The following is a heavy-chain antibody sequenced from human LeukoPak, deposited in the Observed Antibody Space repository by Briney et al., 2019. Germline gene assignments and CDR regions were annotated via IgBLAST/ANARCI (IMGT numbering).Heavy chain of an antibody. J-gene: IGHJ4*02. CDR2: ISSSGSTI. V-gene: IGHV3-11*01. CDR1: GFTFSDYY. CDR3: ARDSDYYDSSGYEIDY. D-gene: IGHD3-22*01. Sequence: PGGSLRLSCAASGFTFSDYYMSWIRQAPGKGLEWVSYISSSGSTIYYADSVKGRFTISRDNAKNSLYPQMNSLRAEDTAVYYCARDSDYYDSSGYEIDYWGQGTLVTVSS.